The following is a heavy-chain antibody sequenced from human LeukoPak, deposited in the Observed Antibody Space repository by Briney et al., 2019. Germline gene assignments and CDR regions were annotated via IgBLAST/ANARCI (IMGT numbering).Heavy chain of an antibody. D-gene: IGHD2-2*01. CDR1: GGSISSYY. CDR2: IYYSGST. CDR3: ARDPTDCSSTSCYGLGAFDI. J-gene: IGHJ3*02. Sequence: KPSETLSLTCTVSGGSISSYYWNWIRQPPGKGLEWIGYIYYSGSTNYNPSLKSRVTISVDTSKNQFSLKLSSVTAADTAVYYCARDPTDCSSTSCYGLGAFDIWGQGTMVTVSS. V-gene: IGHV4-59*01.